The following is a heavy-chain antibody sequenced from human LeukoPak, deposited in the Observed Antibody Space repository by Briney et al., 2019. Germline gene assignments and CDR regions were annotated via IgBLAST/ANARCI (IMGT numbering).Heavy chain of an antibody. V-gene: IGHV4-34*01. Sequence: SETLSLTCAVYGGSFSGYYWSCIRQPPGKGLEWIGEINHSGSTNHNPSLKSRVTISVDTSKNQFSLKLSSVTAAATAVYYCASGVGYSSGWYMSNWGQGTLVTVSS. D-gene: IGHD6-19*01. CDR1: GGSFSGYY. CDR3: ASGVGYSSGWYMSN. CDR2: INHSGST. J-gene: IGHJ4*02.